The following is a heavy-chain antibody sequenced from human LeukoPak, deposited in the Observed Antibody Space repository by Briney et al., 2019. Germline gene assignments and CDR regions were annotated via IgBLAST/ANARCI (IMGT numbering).Heavy chain of an antibody. D-gene: IGHD3-22*01. CDR2: ISAYNGNT. CDR3: ARAHYYYDSSGYPDY. J-gene: IGHJ4*02. V-gene: IGHV1-18*01. CDR1: GYTFTSYG. Sequence: ASVKVSCKASGYTFTSYGISWVRQAPGQGLEWMGWISAYNGNTNYAQKLQGRVTMTTDTSTSTAYMELRSLRSDDTAVYNCARAHYYYDSSGYPDYWGQGTLVTVSS.